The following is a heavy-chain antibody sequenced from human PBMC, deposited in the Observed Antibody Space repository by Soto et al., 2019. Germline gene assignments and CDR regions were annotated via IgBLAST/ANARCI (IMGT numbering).Heavy chain of an antibody. V-gene: IGHV3-30*03. Sequence: QVQLVESGGGVVQPGRSLRLSCAASGFPFSSYGKHWVREATGKGLEWVAVISYDGSNKYYADSVKGRFTISRDNSASTLYLQMNSLRPEDTTLYYWVGGQYYFHYLGQGTLVTVSP. CDR2: ISYDGSNK. CDR1: GFPFSSYG. D-gene: IGHD3-10*01. J-gene: IGHJ4*02. CDR3: VGGQYYFHY.